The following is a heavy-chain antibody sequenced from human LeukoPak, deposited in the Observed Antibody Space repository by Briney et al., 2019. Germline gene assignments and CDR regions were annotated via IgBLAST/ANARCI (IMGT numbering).Heavy chain of an antibody. D-gene: IGHD1-14*01. V-gene: IGHV3-23*01. CDR1: GFTFGGYA. CDR2: ISAGSEDS. CDR3: ARTIAQYSNTWLYYYYGLDV. Sequence: GGSLRLSCVASGFTFGGYAMSWVRQAPGKGLEWVSSISAGSEDSYYADSVKGRFTISRDNSKSALYLQVNSLRADDTAVYYCARTIAQYSNTWLYYYYGLDVWGQGTTVTVPS. J-gene: IGHJ6*02.